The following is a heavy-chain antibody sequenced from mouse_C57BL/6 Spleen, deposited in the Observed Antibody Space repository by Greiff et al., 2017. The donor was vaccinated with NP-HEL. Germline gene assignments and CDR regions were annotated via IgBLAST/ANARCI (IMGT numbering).Heavy chain of an antibody. D-gene: IGHD1-1*01. CDR3: AMPPYSTTVPAWFAY. CDR2: ISSGGSYT. J-gene: IGHJ3*01. Sequence: EVKLVESGGDLVKPGGSLKLSCAASGFTFSSYGMSWVRQTPDKRLEWVATISSGGSYTYYPDSVKGRFTISRDNAKNTLYLQMSSLKSEDTAMYYCAMPPYSTTVPAWFAYWGQGTLVTVSA. CDR1: GFTFSSYG. V-gene: IGHV5-6*02.